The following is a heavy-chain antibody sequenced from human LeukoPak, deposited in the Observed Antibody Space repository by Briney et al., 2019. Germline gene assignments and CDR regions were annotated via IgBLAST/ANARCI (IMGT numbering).Heavy chain of an antibody. V-gene: IGHV3-11*01. Sequence: PGGSLRLSCAASGFTFSDYYMSWIRQAPGKGLEWVSYISGSGSSIYYADSVRGRFTISRDNAKKSLYLQMNSLRADDTAVYYCAREYNYASLGKGGYYFDYWGQGTLVTVSS. CDR3: AREYNYASLGKGGYYFDY. CDR2: ISGSGSSI. CDR1: GFTFSDYY. D-gene: IGHD5-18*01. J-gene: IGHJ4*02.